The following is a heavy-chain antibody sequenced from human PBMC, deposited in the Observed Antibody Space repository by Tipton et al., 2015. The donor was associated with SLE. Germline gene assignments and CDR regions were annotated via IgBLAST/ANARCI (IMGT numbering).Heavy chain of an antibody. V-gene: IGHV4-39*07. CDR2: IYYTGST. J-gene: IGHJ4*02. Sequence: TLSLTCTVSGGSISSSDYYWGWLRQPPGKGLEWIGSIYYTGSTYYNPSLKSRVTISLDTSKNQFSLTLSSVTAADTAVYYCARGWSSSSFDYWGQGTLVTVSS. CDR3: ARGWSSSSFDY. CDR1: GGSISSSDYY. D-gene: IGHD6-6*01.